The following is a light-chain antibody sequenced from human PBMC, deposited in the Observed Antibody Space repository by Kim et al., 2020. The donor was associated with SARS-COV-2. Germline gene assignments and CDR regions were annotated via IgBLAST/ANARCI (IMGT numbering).Light chain of an antibody. CDR1: QSVSNY. Sequence: VLTQSPDSLSLSPGERTTLSGRASQSVSNYLVWYQQRPAQAPRLLIYDVSNRATGIPARFSDSGSGTDFTLTISSLEPEDCGVYYCLQRSRWPLTFGGGTKVDSK. V-gene: IGKV3-11*01. J-gene: IGKJ4*01. CDR2: DVS. CDR3: LQRSRWPLT.